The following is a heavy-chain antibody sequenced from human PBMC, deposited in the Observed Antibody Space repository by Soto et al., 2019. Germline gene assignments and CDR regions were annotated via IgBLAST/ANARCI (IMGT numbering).Heavy chain of an antibody. V-gene: IGHV1-46*01. Sequence: GASVKVSCKASGYIFSGYYIHWVRQVPGQGLEWMGIINPSGGSTIYAQEFQGRVTMTRDTSTSTVYMELSSLRSEDTAMYYCARSYCGGDCPNNWFDPWG. CDR2: INPSGGST. CDR1: GYIFSGYY. CDR3: ARSYCGGDCPNNWFDP. J-gene: IGHJ5*02. D-gene: IGHD2-21*02.